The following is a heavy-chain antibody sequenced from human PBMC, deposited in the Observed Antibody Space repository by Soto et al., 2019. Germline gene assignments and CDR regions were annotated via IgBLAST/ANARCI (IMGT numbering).Heavy chain of an antibody. CDR3: AKLINSDSDY. V-gene: IGHV3-23*01. CDR1: GLTFSSNA. J-gene: IGHJ4*02. Sequence: TGGALRLSCAASGLTFSSNAMSWVRQAPGKGLEWVSSINGNGGNTNYAESVKGRFTISRDNSKSTLYQQMNSLRAEDTAVYYCAKLINSDSDYWGQGTLVTVSS. CDR2: INGNGGNT. D-gene: IGHD4-4*01.